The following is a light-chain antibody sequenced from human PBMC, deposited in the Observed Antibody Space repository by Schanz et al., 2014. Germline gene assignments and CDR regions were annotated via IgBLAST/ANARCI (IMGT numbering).Light chain of an antibody. CDR3: QQRNHWYT. Sequence: EIVLTQSPATLSLSPGERATLSCRASQSVSSYLAWYQQKPGQAPRLLIYAASNRATGIPARFSGSGSGTDFTLTISSLEPEDFAVYYCQQRNHWYTFGQGTKLEIK. V-gene: IGKV3-11*01. CDR1: QSVSSY. CDR2: AAS. J-gene: IGKJ2*01.